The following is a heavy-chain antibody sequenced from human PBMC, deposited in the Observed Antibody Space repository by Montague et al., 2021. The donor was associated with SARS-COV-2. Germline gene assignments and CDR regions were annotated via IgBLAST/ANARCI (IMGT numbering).Heavy chain of an antibody. CDR1: GGSFTDFY. D-gene: IGHD3-16*02. CDR2: SNDRGSS. V-gene: IGHV4-34*01. J-gene: IGHJ3*01. Sequence: SETLSLTCAVYGGSFTDFYWTWIRQPPGKGLEWIGESNDRGSSNYNPSLKNRVTISVNRSKNQISLKLTSVTAADTATYCCARGQVTVFAILIAFPGAGAFDVWGQGTTVTVS. CDR3: ARGQVTVFAILIAFPGAGAFDV.